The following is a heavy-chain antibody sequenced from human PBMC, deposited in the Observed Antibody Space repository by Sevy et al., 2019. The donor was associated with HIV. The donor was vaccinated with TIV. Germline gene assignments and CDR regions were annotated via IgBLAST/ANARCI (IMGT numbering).Heavy chain of an antibody. V-gene: IGHV3-30*04. J-gene: IGHJ4*02. D-gene: IGHD2-15*01. CDR2: ISYNGRNQ. Sequence: GALRLSCAASGFSLSDHAVSWVRQTPGKGLEWLAVISYNGRNQYYADSVKGRFTISKDDSKNTLYLQLNSLRAEDTAVYYCARFVGYCSGGRCSIIDFWGQGTLVTVSS. CDR3: ARFVGYCSGGRCSIIDF. CDR1: GFSLSDHA.